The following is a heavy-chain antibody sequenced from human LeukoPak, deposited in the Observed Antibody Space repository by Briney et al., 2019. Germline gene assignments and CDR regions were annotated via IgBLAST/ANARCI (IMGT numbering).Heavy chain of an antibody. Sequence: GVSLRLSCAASGFTVSNYYMSWVRQDPGKGLEWVSVIYSGGPTYYADSVKGRFTISRDNSKNTLFLQMDSLRAEDTAVYYCVRGTWFDPWGQGTLVTVSS. CDR1: GFTVSNYY. J-gene: IGHJ5*02. CDR3: VRGTWFDP. CDR2: IYSGGPT. D-gene: IGHD1-1*01. V-gene: IGHV3-53*01.